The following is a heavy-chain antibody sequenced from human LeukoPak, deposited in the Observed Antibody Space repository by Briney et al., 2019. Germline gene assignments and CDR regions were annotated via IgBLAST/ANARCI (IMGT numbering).Heavy chain of an antibody. CDR2: ISYDGSNK. CDR1: GFTFSSSV. J-gene: IGHJ4*02. Sequence: SGRSLRLSCAASGFTFSSSVMHWVRQAPGKGLEWVALISYDGSNKYYADSVKGRFTISRDNSKNTLYLQMNTLRAEDTAVYYCARGNIVVLVPTGYWGQGTLVTVSS. D-gene: IGHD2-15*01. CDR3: ARGNIVVLVPTGY. V-gene: IGHV3-30-3*01.